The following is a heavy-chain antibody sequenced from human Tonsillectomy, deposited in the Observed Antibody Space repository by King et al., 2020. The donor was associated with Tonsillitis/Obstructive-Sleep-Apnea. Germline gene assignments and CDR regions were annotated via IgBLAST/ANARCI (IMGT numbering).Heavy chain of an antibody. CDR3: ATVDNDAVDI. Sequence: QVQWVQSGAEVKKPGAAVKVSCRASGYTFTDYYMHWVRQAPGQGLEWMGRINPNSGGTNYAQRFQGRVTMTRDMSLRTGYMELSRLRSDDTAVYYCATVDNDAVDIWGQGTMVTVSS. CDR1: GYTFTDYY. V-gene: IGHV1-2*06. D-gene: IGHD3/OR15-3a*01. J-gene: IGHJ3*02. CDR2: INPNSGGT.